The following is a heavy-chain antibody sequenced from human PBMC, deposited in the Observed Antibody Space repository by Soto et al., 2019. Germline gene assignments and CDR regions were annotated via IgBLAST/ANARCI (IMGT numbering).Heavy chain of an antibody. CDR3: GKAGGSELRYFDWTEVGV. CDR1: GFSFFNYG. J-gene: IGHJ4*02. V-gene: IGHV3-30*18. D-gene: IGHD3-9*01. CDR2: VTYDSSEK. Sequence: QVHVVESGGGVVQPGTSLRLSCTASGFSFFNYGFAWIRQAPGKGLEWVAVVTYDSSEKYYADSVKGRFTISRDNSKNTVYLQMDSLQHNDSALYYCGKAGGSELRYFDWTEVGVWGQGTLVTVSS.